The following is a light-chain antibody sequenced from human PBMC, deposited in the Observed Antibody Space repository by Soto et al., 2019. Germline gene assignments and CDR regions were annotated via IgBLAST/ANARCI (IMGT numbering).Light chain of an antibody. CDR1: QSVSSY. Sequence: EIVLTQSPATLSLSPGERATLSCRASQSVSSYLAWYHQKPGQAPRLLIYDASNRATGIPARFSGSGSGTAFTLTISSLEPEDFAVYYCQQRSNWPPFFSFDPGTNVDIK. V-gene: IGKV3-11*01. CDR3: QQRSNWPPFFS. CDR2: DAS. J-gene: IGKJ3*01.